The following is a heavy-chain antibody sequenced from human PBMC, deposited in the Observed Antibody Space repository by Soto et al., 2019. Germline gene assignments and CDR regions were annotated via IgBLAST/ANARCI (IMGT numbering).Heavy chain of an antibody. D-gene: IGHD3-10*01. CDR3: ARDGTMVRGVMSGMDV. CDR2: IYYSGST. V-gene: IGHV4-61*08. Sequence: LVILSLTCTVAGGSSIGVDYCWSWIRQTPGKGLEWIGYIYYSGSTNYNPSLKSRVTISVDTSKNQFSLKLSSVTAADTAVYYCARDGTMVRGVMSGMDVWGQGTTVTVSS. J-gene: IGHJ6*01. CDR1: GGSSIGVDYC.